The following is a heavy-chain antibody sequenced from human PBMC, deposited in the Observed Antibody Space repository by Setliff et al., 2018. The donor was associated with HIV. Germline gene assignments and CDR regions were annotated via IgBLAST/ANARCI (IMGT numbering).Heavy chain of an antibody. V-gene: IGHV4-61*01. D-gene: IGHD5-18*01. Sequence: SGPTLVNPTETLTLTCTVSGFSLSNARMGVSWIRQPPGKGLEWIGYVYSTGSTNSKSSLKSRVTISVDTSKNQFSLKLSSVTAADTAVYYCAIDHVTNIAESGYGYTRIDPWGPGISVTVSS. CDR2: VYSTGST. CDR3: AIDHVTNIAESGYGYTRIDP. CDR1: GFSLSNARMG. J-gene: IGHJ5*02.